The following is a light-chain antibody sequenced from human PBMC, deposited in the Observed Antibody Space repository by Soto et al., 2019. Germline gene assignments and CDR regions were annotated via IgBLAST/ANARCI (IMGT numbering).Light chain of an antibody. CDR2: AAS. Sequence: DIQMTQSPSSLSASVGDRVTSTCRASQSISSYLNWYQQKPGKAPKLLIYAASSLQSGVPSRFSGSGSGTDFTLTISSLQPEDFATYYCQQSSEATWTFGQGTKVDIK. CDR1: QSISSY. J-gene: IGKJ1*01. CDR3: QQSSEATWT. V-gene: IGKV1-39*01.